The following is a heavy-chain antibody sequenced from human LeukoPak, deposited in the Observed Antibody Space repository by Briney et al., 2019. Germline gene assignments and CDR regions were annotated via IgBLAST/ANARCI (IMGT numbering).Heavy chain of an antibody. J-gene: IGHJ4*01. Sequence: SETLSLTCTVSGGSISSYCWTWIRQPPGKGLEWIGHIYSTGSANYNPSLKSRVLISGDTSKNQISLKLTSVTAADTAVYFCARHRDYYDTWGHGTLVTVSS. CDR3: ARHRDYYDT. CDR1: GGSISSYC. V-gene: IGHV4-59*08. CDR2: IYSTGSA. D-gene: IGHD3-22*01.